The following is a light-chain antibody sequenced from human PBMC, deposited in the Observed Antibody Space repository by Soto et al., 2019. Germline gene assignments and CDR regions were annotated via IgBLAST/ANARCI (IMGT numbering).Light chain of an antibody. J-gene: IGKJ5*01. CDR2: DES. CDR3: KQRSNWPCT. Sequence: EIVLTQSPATLSLSPGERPTLSCRASQSVSSYLAWYKQKPGQAPRLLIYDESNRATGIPARFSGSGSGTDLTLNLRRIETEELAVYDCKQRSNWPCTLGKGPRREIK. V-gene: IGKV3-11*01. CDR1: QSVSSY.